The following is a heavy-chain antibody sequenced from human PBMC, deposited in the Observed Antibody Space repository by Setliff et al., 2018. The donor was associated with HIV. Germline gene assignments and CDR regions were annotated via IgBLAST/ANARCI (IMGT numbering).Heavy chain of an antibody. V-gene: IGHV4-34*01. Sequence: SETLSLTCAVYDGSFNDNYWSWIRQPPGKGLEWIGEVNHSGSTNYNPSLKSRVTISVDTAKNQFSLKVSSVTAADTAVYYCARGPSEYYYGMDVWDQGTTVTVSS. CDR2: VNHSGST. CDR1: DGSFNDNY. CDR3: ARGPSEYYYGMDV. J-gene: IGHJ6*02.